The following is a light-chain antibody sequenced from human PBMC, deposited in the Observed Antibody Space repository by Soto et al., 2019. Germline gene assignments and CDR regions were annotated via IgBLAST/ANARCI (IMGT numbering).Light chain of an antibody. CDR1: SSNIGSNT. Sequence: QSVLTQPPSASGTPGQRVTISFSGNSSNIGSNTVKWYQQLPGTAPKLLIYSNNQRPSGVPDRFSGSKSGTSASLAISGLQSEDEADYYCAAGDDSLNGYVFGTGTKVTVL. CDR3: AAGDDSLNGYV. V-gene: IGLV1-44*01. J-gene: IGLJ1*01. CDR2: SNN.